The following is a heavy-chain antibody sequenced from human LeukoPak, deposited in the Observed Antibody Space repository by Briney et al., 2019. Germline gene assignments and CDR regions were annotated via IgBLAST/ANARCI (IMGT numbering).Heavy chain of an antibody. J-gene: IGHJ4*02. Sequence: TGGSLRLSCAASGFTFSSYAMSWVRQAPGKGLEWVSAISGSGGSTYYADSVKGRFTISRDNSKNTLYLQMNSLRAEDTAVYYCAEYDFWSGYYIVDYWGQGTLVTVSS. CDR2: ISGSGGST. CDR1: GFTFSSYA. V-gene: IGHV3-23*01. D-gene: IGHD3-3*01. CDR3: AEYDFWSGYYIVDY.